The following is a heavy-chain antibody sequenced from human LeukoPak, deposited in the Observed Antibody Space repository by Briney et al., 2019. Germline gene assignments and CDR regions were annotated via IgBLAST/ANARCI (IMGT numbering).Heavy chain of an antibody. CDR3: ARRARYCSSTSCYPLGAFDI. J-gene: IGHJ3*02. CDR2: INQDGREK. CDR1: GFTFSAYW. D-gene: IGHD2-2*01. Sequence: GGSLRLSCEASGFTFSAYWMSWVRQAPGKGLEWVANINQDGREKYYVDSVKGRVTISRDDAESSLYLQMNSLRAEDSAVYYCARRARYCSSTSCYPLGAFDIWGQGTMVTVSS. V-gene: IGHV3-7*01.